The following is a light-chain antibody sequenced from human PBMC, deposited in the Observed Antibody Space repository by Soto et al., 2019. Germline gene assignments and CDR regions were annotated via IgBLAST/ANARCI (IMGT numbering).Light chain of an antibody. V-gene: IGLV2-14*01. CDR3: SSYTSSSTLVV. J-gene: IGLJ2*01. CDR2: EVS. Sequence: QSALTQPASVSGSSGQSITTSCTGTSSDVGGYNYVSWYQQHPGKAPKLMIYEVSNRPSGVSNRFSGSKSGNTASLTISGLQAEDEADYYCSSYTSSSTLVVFGGGAKLTVL. CDR1: SSDVGGYNY.